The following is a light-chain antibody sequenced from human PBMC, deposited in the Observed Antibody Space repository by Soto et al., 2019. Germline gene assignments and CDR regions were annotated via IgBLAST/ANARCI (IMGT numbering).Light chain of an antibody. CDR2: RAS. CDR3: QQYYSYPLT. CDR1: KNVSSNY. J-gene: IGKJ4*01. V-gene: IGKV3-20*01. Sequence: ETVLTQSPGTLALSPGGGATLTCKTSKNVSSNYLAWYTQRPGQAPTLSIYRASTRATGIPARFSGSGSGTDFTLTISCLQSEDFATYHCQQYYSYPLTFGGGTQGGYQ.